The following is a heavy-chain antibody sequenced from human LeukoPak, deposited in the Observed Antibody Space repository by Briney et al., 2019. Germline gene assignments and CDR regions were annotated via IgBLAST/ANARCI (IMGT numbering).Heavy chain of an antibody. D-gene: IGHD6-13*01. CDR2: INHSGST. J-gene: IGHJ4*02. CDR1: GGSFSGYY. CDR3: ARGRAVDY. V-gene: IGHV4-34*01. Sequence: PSETLSLTCAVYGGSFSGYYWSWIRQPPGKGLEWIGEINHSGSTNYNPSLKSRVTISVDKSKNQFSLKLSSVTAADTAVYYCARGRAVDYWGQGTLVTVAS.